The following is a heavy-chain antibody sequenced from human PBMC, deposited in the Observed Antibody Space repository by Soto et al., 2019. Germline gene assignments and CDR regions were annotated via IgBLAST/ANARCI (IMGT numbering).Heavy chain of an antibody. CDR1: GGSISSYY. D-gene: IGHD3-10*01. Sequence: PSETLSLTCTVSGGSISSYYWSWIRQPPGKGLEWIGYIYYSGSTNYNPSLKSRVTISVDTSKNQFSLKLSSVTAAGTAVYYCARDYYGSGSYDYWGQGTLVTVSS. J-gene: IGHJ4*02. CDR3: ARDYYGSGSYDY. CDR2: IYYSGST. V-gene: IGHV4-59*01.